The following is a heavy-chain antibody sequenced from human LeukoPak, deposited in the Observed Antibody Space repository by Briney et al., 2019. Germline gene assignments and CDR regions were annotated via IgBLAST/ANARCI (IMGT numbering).Heavy chain of an antibody. D-gene: IGHD1-1*01. CDR3: AREGSGTTVGDWSDP. CDR1: GYTFTSYY. V-gene: IGHV1-46*01. Sequence: ASVKVSCKASGYTFTSYYMHWVRQAPGQGLGWMGIINPSGGSTSYAQKFQGRVTMTRDMSTSTVYMELSSLRSEDTAVYYCAREGSGTTVGDWSDPWGQGTLVTVSS. J-gene: IGHJ5*02. CDR2: INPSGGST.